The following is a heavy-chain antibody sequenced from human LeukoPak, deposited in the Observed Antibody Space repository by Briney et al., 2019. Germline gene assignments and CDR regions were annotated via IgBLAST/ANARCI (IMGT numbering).Heavy chain of an antibody. Sequence: PSETLSLTCTVSGVSIISYYWSWIRQPPGKGLEWIGYIHYSGSTKYNPSLKSRVTISVDTSNNHFSLKLSSVTAADTAVYFCARVHPDGYSAYWGQGILVTVSS. J-gene: IGHJ4*02. CDR3: ARVHPDGYSAY. V-gene: IGHV4-59*01. D-gene: IGHD5-24*01. CDR2: IHYSGST. CDR1: GVSIISYY.